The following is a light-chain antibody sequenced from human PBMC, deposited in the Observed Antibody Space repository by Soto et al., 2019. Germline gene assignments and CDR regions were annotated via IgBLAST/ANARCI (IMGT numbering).Light chain of an antibody. J-gene: IGKJ2*02. CDR2: GAS. Sequence: EIVLTQSPATLSVSPGERATLSCRASQSVSSNLAWYQHKPGQAPRLLIYGASTRATGIPARFSGSGSGTEFTLTISSLQSEDFAIYYCQQYDNWPPCTCGQGTKLEIK. CDR1: QSVSSN. V-gene: IGKV3-15*01. CDR3: QQYDNWPPCT.